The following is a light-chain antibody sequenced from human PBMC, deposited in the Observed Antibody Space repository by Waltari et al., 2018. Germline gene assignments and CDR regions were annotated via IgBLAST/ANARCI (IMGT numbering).Light chain of an antibody. J-gene: IGKJ1*01. CDR2: SAS. CDR3: QQRSNWPRT. Sequence: EIVLTQSPATLSLSPGERATPSCRASQSVSSYLAWYQQMPGQAPRLLIHSASNRATGIPARFSGSGSGTDFTLTISSLEPEDFAVYYCQQRSNWPRTFGQGTKVEIK. V-gene: IGKV3-11*01. CDR1: QSVSSY.